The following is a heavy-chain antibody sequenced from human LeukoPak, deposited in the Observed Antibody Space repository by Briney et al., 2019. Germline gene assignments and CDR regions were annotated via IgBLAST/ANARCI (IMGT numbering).Heavy chain of an antibody. CDR2: ISSSGSTI. D-gene: IGHD5-24*01. CDR1: GFTFSDYY. J-gene: IGHJ6*03. V-gene: IGHV3-11*01. CDR3: AIWPRRWLQLGYYYYMDV. Sequence: GGSLRLSCAASGFTFSDYYMSLIRQAPGKGLEWVSYISSSGSTIYYADSVKGRFTISRDNAKNSLYLQMNSLRAEDTAVYYCAIWPRRWLQLGYYYYMDVWGKGTTVTVSS.